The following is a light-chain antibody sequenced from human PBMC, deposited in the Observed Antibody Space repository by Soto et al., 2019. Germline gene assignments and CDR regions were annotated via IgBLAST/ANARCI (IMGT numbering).Light chain of an antibody. J-gene: IGKJ1*01. CDR3: QQYNNWPRRT. V-gene: IGKV3-15*01. CDR1: QSVSSN. Sequence: EIVMTQSPATLSVSPGERATLSCRASQSVSSNLAWYQQKPGQAPRLLIYGASTRATGIPARFSGSGSGTEFTLTISSLLSEDFAVYYCQQYNNWPRRTLGQGTKVEIK. CDR2: GAS.